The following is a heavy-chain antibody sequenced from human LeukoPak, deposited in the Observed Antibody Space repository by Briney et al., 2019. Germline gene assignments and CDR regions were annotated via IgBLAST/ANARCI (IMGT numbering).Heavy chain of an antibody. CDR2: IYVTGST. J-gene: IGHJ5*02. V-gene: IGHV4-4*07. CDR3: SRDSGTTGEVKFDP. CDR1: GASISRYY. Sequence: SETLSLTCTVSGASISRYYWSWIRQPAGPALEWIGRIYVTGSTTYNPSPESRVTMTLDTSKNHFSLKLKPVTAADTAVYCCSRDSGTTGEVKFDPWGQGTLVTVSS. D-gene: IGHD1-7*01.